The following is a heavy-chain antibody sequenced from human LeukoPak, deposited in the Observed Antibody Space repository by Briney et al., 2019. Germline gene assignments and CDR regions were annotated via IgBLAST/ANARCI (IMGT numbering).Heavy chain of an antibody. J-gene: IGHJ4*02. D-gene: IGHD1-14*01. CDR2: MYRGNNV. V-gene: IGHV4-4*07. CDR1: GVSISSYY. CDR3: ARMSDHQFQD. Sequence: PSETLSLTCTVSGVSISSYYWSWIRQTAGNRLEYIGRMYRGNNVNNNPSLRSRVSMSIDRYQNHFTLRLTSVIVADTAVYFCARMSDHQFQDWGQGILVTVSS.